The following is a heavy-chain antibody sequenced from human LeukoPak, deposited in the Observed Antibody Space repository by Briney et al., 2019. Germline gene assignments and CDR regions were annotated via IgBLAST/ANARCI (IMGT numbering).Heavy chain of an antibody. CDR2: IYYSGST. Sequence: PSETLSLTCTVSGGSISSYYWSWIRQPPGKGLEWIGYIYYSGSTNYNPSLKSRVTISVDTSKNQFSLKLSSVTAADTAVYYCARGTTIFGVAIDYWGQGTLVTVSS. J-gene: IGHJ4*02. CDR3: ARGTTIFGVAIDY. V-gene: IGHV4-59*01. CDR1: GGSISSYY. D-gene: IGHD3-3*01.